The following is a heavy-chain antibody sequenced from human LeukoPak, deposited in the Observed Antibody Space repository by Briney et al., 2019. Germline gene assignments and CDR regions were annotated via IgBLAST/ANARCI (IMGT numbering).Heavy chain of an antibody. Sequence: ASVKVSCKASGYTFTSYYMHWVRQAPGQGLEWMGIINPSGGRTNYAPKFQGRVTMTRDTATSTVYMELSSLRSEDTAVHYCVRDGEVIIKPAASFPHDAFDIWGQGTMVIVSS. CDR2: INPSGGRT. D-gene: IGHD3-10*01. J-gene: IGHJ3*02. CDR1: GYTFTSYY. V-gene: IGHV1-46*01. CDR3: VRDGEVIIKPAASFPHDAFDI.